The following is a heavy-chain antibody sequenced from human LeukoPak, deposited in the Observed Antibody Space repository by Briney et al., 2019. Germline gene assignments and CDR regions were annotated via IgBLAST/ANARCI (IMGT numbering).Heavy chain of an antibody. D-gene: IGHD3-10*01. CDR3: AKALRGGSGSYLDY. CDR2: IRYDGSNK. CDR1: GFTFSSYG. Sequence: GGSLRLSCAASGFTFSSYGMHWVRQAPGKGLEWVAFIRYDGSNKYYTDSVKGRFTISRDNSKNTLYLQMNSLRAEDTAVYYCAKALRGGSGSYLDYWGQGALVTVSS. V-gene: IGHV3-30*02. J-gene: IGHJ4*02.